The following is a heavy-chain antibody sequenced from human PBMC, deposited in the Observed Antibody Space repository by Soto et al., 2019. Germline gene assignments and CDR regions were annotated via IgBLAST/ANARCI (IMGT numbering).Heavy chain of an antibody. CDR2: IKQDGSEK. J-gene: IGHJ4*02. V-gene: IGHV3-7*01. CDR1: GFTFSSYW. CDR3: ARTEYSSSSLYYFDY. D-gene: IGHD6-6*01. Sequence: PGGSLRLSCAASGFTFSSYWMSWVRQAPGKGLEWVANIKQDGSEKYYVDSVKGRFTISRDNAKNSLYLQMNSLRAEDAAVYYCARTEYSSSSLYYFDYWGQGTLVTVSS.